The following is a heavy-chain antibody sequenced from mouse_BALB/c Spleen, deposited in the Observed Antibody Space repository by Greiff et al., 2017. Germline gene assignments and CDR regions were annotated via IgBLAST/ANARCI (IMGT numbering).Heavy chain of an antibody. CDR1: GYTFTSYW. CDR3: ARGGGPYAMDY. CDR2: IYPGDGDT. V-gene: IGHV1-87*01. J-gene: IGHJ4*01. D-gene: IGHD1-1*02. Sequence: QVQLKQSGAELARPGASVKLSCKASGYTFTSYWMQWVKQRPGQGLEWIGAIYPGDGDTRYTQKFKGKATLTADKSSSTAYMQLSSLASEDSAVYYCARGGGPYAMDYWGQGTSVTVSS.